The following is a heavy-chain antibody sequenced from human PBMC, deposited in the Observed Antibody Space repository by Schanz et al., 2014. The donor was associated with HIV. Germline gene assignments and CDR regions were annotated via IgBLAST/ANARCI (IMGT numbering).Heavy chain of an antibody. CDR3: STDIAVAGRGGMDL. CDR2: ISAGGNTK. J-gene: IGHJ6*02. V-gene: IGHV3-11*04. CDR1: GFTFSEYY. Sequence: VQLVESGGGLVKPGGSLSLSCVASGFTFSEYYMNWIRQAPGKGLEWVSYISAGGNTKYYADSMKGRFTISRDNSKKTLHLQMNSLRPEDTAVYYCSTDIAVAGRGGMDLWGQGTTVTVAS. D-gene: IGHD6-19*01.